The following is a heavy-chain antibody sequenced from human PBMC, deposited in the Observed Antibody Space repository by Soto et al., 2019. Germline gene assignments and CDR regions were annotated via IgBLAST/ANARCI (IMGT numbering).Heavy chain of an antibody. CDR3: ARGVSNKVTEIIAVAEFDY. D-gene: IGHD6-19*01. V-gene: IGHV3-33*01. Sequence: GGSLRLSCAASGFTFSSYGMHWVRQAPGKGLEWVAVIWYDGSNKYYADSVKGRFTISRDNSKNTLYLQMNSLRAEDTAVYYCARGVSNKVTEIIAVAEFDYWGQGTLVTVSS. J-gene: IGHJ4*02. CDR2: IWYDGSNK. CDR1: GFTFSSYG.